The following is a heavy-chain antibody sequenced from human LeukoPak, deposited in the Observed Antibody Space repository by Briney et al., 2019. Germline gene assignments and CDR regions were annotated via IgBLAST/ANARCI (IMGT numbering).Heavy chain of an antibody. V-gene: IGHV3-48*03. CDR3: VRGLDYNVAWVY. J-gene: IGHJ4*02. CDR2: ISSSGSTL. CDR1: GFTFSSFE. Sequence: GGSLRLSCVVSGFTFSSFEMNWVRQAPGRGLEWVSYISSSGSTLYYADSVKGRFSISRDNAKNSLYLQMNSLRAEDTAVYYCVRGLDYNVAWVYWGQGTLVTVST. D-gene: IGHD3-10*01.